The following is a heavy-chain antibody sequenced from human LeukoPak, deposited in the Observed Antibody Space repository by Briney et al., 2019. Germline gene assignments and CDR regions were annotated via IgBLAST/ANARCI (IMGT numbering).Heavy chain of an antibody. CDR2: IKSTTSGGTT. J-gene: IGHJ3*01. Sequence: GGSLKLSCAATGFTFSNVWMSWVRQAPGKGLEWVGRIKSTTSGGTTDYAAPVKGRFSISRDDSKNMLYLQMNSLKTEDTAMYHCATYNRKDAFDYWGRGTMVTVSS. CDR1: GFTFSNVW. CDR3: ATYNRKDAFDY. V-gene: IGHV3-15*01. D-gene: IGHD1-1*01.